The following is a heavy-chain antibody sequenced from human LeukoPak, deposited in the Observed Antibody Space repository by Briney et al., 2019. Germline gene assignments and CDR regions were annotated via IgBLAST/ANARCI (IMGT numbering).Heavy chain of an antibody. D-gene: IGHD4-17*01. CDR2: INPNSGGT. CDR3: ARESSYDYGDYFPY. V-gene: IGHV1-2*06. CDR1: GYTFTGYY. J-gene: IGHJ1*01. Sequence: GASVKVSCKASGYTFTGYYMHWVRQAPGQGLEWMGRINPNSGGTNYAQKFQGRVTMTRDTSISTAYMELSRLRSDDAAVYYCARESSYDYGDYFPYWGQGTLVTVSS.